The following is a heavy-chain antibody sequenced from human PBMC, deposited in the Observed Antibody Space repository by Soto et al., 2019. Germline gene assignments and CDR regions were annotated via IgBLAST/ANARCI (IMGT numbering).Heavy chain of an antibody. CDR1: GGSISSSSYY. CDR2: IYYKGST. V-gene: IGHV4-39*01. Sequence: SETLSLTCTVSGGSISSSSYYWGWIRQPPGKGLEWIASIYYKGSTYYNPSLKSRVTISVDTSKNQFSLKLSSVTAADTAVYYCARHVFRKGPLDFWGQGTMVTVSS. CDR3: ARHVFRKGPLDF. J-gene: IGHJ3*01.